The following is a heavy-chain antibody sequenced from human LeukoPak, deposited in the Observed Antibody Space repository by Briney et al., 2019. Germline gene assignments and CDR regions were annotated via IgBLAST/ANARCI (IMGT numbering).Heavy chain of an antibody. D-gene: IGHD2-2*01. J-gene: IGHJ4*02. V-gene: IGHV3-7*01. CDR1: GFTFTNYW. CDR2: IQQDGSGK. Sequence: GGSLRLSCAASGFTFTNYWMSWVRQAPGKGLEWVANIQQDGSGKTYVDSVKGRFTISRDNAKNALYLQMNSLRAEDTAVYYCARGGDVYCTSATCLPFDLWGQGTLVTVSS. CDR3: ARGGDVYCTSATCLPFDL.